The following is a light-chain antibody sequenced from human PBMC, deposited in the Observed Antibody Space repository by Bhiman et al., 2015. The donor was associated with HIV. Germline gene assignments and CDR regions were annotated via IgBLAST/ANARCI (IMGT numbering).Light chain of an antibody. CDR3: CSYAGSPLV. V-gene: IGLV2-14*03. CDR1: SSDVGGYNS. J-gene: IGLJ1*01. CDR2: DVS. Sequence: QSALTQPPSASGSPGQSVTISCTGTSSDVGGYNSVSWYQQHPGKAPKLMIYDVSNRPSGVSNRFSGSKSGNTASLTISGLQVEDEADYYCCSYAGSPLVFGSGTKVTVL.